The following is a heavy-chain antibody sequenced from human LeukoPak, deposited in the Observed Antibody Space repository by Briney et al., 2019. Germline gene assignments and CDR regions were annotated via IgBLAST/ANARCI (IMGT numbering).Heavy chain of an antibody. CDR3: AGGSSSSVIVVFDY. CDR1: GGSFSGYY. V-gene: IGHV4-34*01. CDR2: INHSGST. J-gene: IGHJ4*02. D-gene: IGHD6-6*01. Sequence: SKTLSLTCAVYGGSFSGYYWSWIRQPPGKGLEWIGEINHSGSTNYNPSLKSRVTISVDTSKNQFSLKLSSVTAADTAVYYCAGGSSSSVIVVFDYWGQGTLVTVSS.